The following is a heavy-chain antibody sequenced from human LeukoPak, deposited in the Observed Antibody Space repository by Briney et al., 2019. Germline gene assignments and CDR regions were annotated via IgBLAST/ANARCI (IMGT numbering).Heavy chain of an antibody. J-gene: IGHJ3*01. Sequence: SETLSLTCAVCGGSISSSSYYWGWIRQPPGKGLKWIGSIYYSGSTYYNPSLKSRVTISVDTSKNQFSLKLSSVTGADTAVYYCAKGCSTSCTRAAFDFWGQGTMVTVSS. D-gene: IGHD2-2*01. CDR3: AKGCSTSCTRAAFDF. CDR2: IYYSGST. V-gene: IGHV4-39*01. CDR1: GGSISSSSYY.